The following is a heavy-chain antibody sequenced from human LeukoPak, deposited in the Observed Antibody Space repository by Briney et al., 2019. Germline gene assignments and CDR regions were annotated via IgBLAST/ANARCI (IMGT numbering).Heavy chain of an antibody. V-gene: IGHV1-18*01. CDR1: GYTFNSYA. CDR2: ISSYNGDT. CDR3: ARAYYYYYYMDV. Sequence: ASVKVSCKASGYTFNSYAFSWVRQAPGQGLEWVGWISSYNGDTNYAQKLQGRVTMTTDTSTSTAYMELRSLRSDDTAVYYCARAYYYYYYMDVWGKGTTVTVSS. J-gene: IGHJ6*03.